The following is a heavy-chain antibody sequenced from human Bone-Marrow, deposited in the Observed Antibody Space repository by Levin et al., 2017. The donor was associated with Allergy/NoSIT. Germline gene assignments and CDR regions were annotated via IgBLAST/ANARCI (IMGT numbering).Heavy chain of an antibody. CDR1: GGSTSGYY. D-gene: IGHD2-2*02. CDR2: VYYSGST. Sequence: SETLSLTCTVSGGSTSGYYWSWIRQPPGKGLEWIGYVYYSGSTNYNPSLNSLVTISVDTSKNQFSLRLSSVTAADTAVYYCARVGCSSATCYRRNAFDIWGQGTMVTVSS. J-gene: IGHJ3*02. V-gene: IGHV4-59*01. CDR3: ARVGCSSATCYRRNAFDI.